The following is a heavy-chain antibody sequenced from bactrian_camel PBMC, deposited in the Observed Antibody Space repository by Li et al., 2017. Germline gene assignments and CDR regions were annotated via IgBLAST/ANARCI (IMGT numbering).Heavy chain of an antibody. D-gene: IGHD1*01. CDR1: GYVFRNNC. Sequence: QVQLVESGGGSVQAGGSLRLSCSTAGYVFRNNCMGWFRQAPGKEREEVATIDRFGKPDYRDSVKGRFTISQDNAKNIVYLQMNSLKPEDTAMYYCAADPYRASMKALQAAGIRAAFYTGWGQGTQVTVS. V-gene: IGHV3S53*01. CDR3: AADPYRASMKALQAAGIRAAFYTG. J-gene: IGHJ4*01. CDR2: IDRFGKP.